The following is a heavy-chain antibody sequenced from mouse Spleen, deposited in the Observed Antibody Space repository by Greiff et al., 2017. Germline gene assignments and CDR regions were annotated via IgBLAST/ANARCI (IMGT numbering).Heavy chain of an antibody. CDR2: ISSGGSYT. Sequence: EVKLVESGGGLVKPGGSLKLSCVASGFTFRNYAMSWVRQTPEKRLEWVATISSGGSYTYYPDSVKGRFTISRDNAKKTLYLQMSSLRSEDTAMYYCARRSGDYFDYWGQGTTLTVSS. CDR1: GFTFRNYA. D-gene: IGHD1-3*01. J-gene: IGHJ2*01. CDR3: ARRSGDYFDY. V-gene: IGHV5-9-1*01.